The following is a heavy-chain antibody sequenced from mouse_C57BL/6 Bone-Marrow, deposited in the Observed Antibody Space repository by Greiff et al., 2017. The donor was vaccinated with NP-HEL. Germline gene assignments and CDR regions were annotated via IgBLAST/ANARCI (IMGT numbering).Heavy chain of an antibody. CDR2: IYPRSGNT. D-gene: IGHD2-14*01. V-gene: IGHV1-81*01. CDR1: GYTFTSYG. J-gene: IGHJ2*01. CDR3: ARGEGYPEGY. Sequence: VQLQQSGAELARPGASVKLSCKASGYTFTSYGISWVKQRTGQGLEWIGEIYPRSGNTYYNEKFKGKATLTADKSSSTAYLELRSLTAEDAAVYCGARGEGYPEGYWGQGTTLTVSS.